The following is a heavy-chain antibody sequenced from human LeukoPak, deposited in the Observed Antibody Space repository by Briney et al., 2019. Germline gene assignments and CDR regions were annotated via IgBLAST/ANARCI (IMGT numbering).Heavy chain of an antibody. J-gene: IGHJ4*02. CDR2: IGSSSSYI. V-gene: IGHV3-21*01. D-gene: IGHD3-9*01. Sequence: GGSLRLSCAASGFTFSSYSMNWVRQAPGKGLEWVSSIGSSSSYIYYADSVKGRFTISRDNAKNSLYLQMNSLRAEDTAVYYCARVNDILTGYPVDYFDYWGQGTLVTVSS. CDR3: ARVNDILTGYPVDYFDY. CDR1: GFTFSSYS.